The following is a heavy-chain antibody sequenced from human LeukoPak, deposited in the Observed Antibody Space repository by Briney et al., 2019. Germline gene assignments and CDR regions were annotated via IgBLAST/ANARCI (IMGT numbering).Heavy chain of an antibody. CDR1: GFTFSKYW. CDR2: INTDGTVT. Sequence: LPGGSLRLSCAAAGFTFSKYWMLLVRQAPGKGLESVSRINTDGTVTTYADSVKGRFTVSRDNAENTMFLQMNTVGDEDTAVSYCPTKQWLAPPPDSWGQGTPVTVSS. D-gene: IGHD6-19*01. CDR3: PTKQWLAPPPDS. V-gene: IGHV3-74*01. J-gene: IGHJ4*02.